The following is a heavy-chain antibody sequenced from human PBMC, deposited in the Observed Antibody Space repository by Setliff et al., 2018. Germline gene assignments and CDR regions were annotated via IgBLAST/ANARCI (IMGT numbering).Heavy chain of an antibody. D-gene: IGHD3-3*01. Sequence: SVKVSCKASGGTFSSYAISWVRRAPGQGFEWMGGIIPVFGTADYAQKFQGRVTITADESTTTFYMEVSSLRSDDTAVYYCAGEFYSFWSGYTDRQYYFYGMDVWGQGTTVTVSS. J-gene: IGHJ6*02. CDR3: AGEFYSFWSGYTDRQYYFYGMDV. CDR1: GGTFSSYA. V-gene: IGHV1-69*13. CDR2: IIPVFGTA.